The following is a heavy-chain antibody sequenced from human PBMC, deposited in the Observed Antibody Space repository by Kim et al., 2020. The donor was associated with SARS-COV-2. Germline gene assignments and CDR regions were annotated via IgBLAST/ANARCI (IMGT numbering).Heavy chain of an antibody. CDR3: ARDKRGRFGELFYDY. J-gene: IGHJ4*02. D-gene: IGHD3-10*01. V-gene: IGHV4-61*02. CDR2: IYTSGST. Sequence: SETLSLTCTVSGGSISSGSYYRSWIRQPAGKGLEWIGRIYTSGSTNYNPSLKSRVTISVDTSKNQFSLKLSSVTAADTAVYYCARDKRGRFGELFYDYWGQGTLVTVSS. CDR1: GGSISSGSYY.